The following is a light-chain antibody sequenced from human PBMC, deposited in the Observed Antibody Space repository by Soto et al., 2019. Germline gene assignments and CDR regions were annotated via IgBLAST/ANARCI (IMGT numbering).Light chain of an antibody. V-gene: IGLV2-14*01. CDR2: EVS. Sequence: QSVLTQPASVSGSRGQSITISCPGPSRDVGGYNYVSWYQQHPGKAPKHMIYEVSNRPSGVSNRFSGSTSGNTASLTISGLQAEDEADYYCSSYTTSSTPYVFGTGTKVTVL. CDR1: SRDVGGYNY. CDR3: SSYTTSSTPYV. J-gene: IGLJ1*01.